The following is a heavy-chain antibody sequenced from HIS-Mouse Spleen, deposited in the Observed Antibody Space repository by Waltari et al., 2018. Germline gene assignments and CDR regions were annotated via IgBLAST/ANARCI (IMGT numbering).Heavy chain of an antibody. J-gene: IGHJ2*01. Sequence: QVQLVQSGAEVKKPVSSVKVSCKASGGTFSSYALSWVRQARGRGPGWMGRVNPILGMENDAQKFQGRVTITADKSTSTAYMELSSLRSEDTAVYYCASGYCSGGSCSSSAWYFDLWGRGTLVTVSS. D-gene: IGHD2-15*01. CDR3: ASGYCSGGSCSSSAWYFDL. CDR2: VNPILGME. V-gene: IGHV1-69*04. CDR1: GGTFSSYA.